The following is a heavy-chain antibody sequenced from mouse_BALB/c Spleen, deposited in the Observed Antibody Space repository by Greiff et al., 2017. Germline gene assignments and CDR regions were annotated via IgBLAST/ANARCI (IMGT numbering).Heavy chain of an antibody. V-gene: IGHV1-9*01. J-gene: IGHJ4*01. CDR1: GYTFSSYW. CDR2: ILPGSGST. D-gene: IGHD2-14*01. Sequence: GQLHQSGAELMKPGASVKISCKATGYTFSSYWIEWVKQRPGHGLEWIGEILPGSGSTNYNEKFKGKATFTADTSSNTAYMQLSSLTSEDSAVYYCARTYRYYAMDYWGQGTSVTVSS. CDR3: ARTYRYYAMDY.